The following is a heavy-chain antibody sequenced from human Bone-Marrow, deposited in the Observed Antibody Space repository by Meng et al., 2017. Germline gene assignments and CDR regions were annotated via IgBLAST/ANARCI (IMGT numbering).Heavy chain of an antibody. V-gene: IGHV4-31*02. CDR2: IYHSGST. CDR3: ASLYGDSSVWYLDL. CDR1: GGSISGGNHY. Sequence: VLLQGPGQGLVKPPQTPSRTWTLSGGSISGGNHYCSWIRQHPGKGLEYIGYIYHSGSTYYNPSLNSRVIISVDTSKNQFSLRLNPVSASETAVYYCASLYGDSSVWYLDLWGRGTLVTVSS. J-gene: IGHJ2*01. D-gene: IGHD4-17*01.